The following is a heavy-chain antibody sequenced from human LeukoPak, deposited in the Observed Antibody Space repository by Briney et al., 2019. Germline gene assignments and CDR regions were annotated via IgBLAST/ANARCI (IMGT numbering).Heavy chain of an antibody. D-gene: IGHD3-3*01. V-gene: IGHV4-39*07. Sequence: KPSETLSLTCTVSGGSISSSSYYWGWIRQPPGKGLEWIGSIYYSGSTYYNPSLKGRVTISVDTSKNQFSLKLSSVTAADTAVYYCARVARVKGSFGVANWFDPWGQGTLVTVSS. CDR2: IYYSGST. CDR3: ARVARVKGSFGVANWFDP. CDR1: GGSISSSSYY. J-gene: IGHJ5*02.